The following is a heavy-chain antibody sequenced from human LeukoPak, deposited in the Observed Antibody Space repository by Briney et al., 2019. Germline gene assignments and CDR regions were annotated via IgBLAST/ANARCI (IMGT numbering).Heavy chain of an antibody. CDR1: GVSISSSNSY. D-gene: IGHD6-13*01. CDR2: IYYSGNT. CDR3: ARVYYSSSYDYWYFDL. V-gene: IGHV4-39*07. Sequence: PSETLSLTCTVSGVSISSSNSYWGWIRQPPGKGLEWIGSIYYSGNTYYNASLKSQVSISIDTSKNQFSLKLSSVTAADTAVYYCARVYYSSSYDYWYFDLWGRGTLVTVSS. J-gene: IGHJ2*01.